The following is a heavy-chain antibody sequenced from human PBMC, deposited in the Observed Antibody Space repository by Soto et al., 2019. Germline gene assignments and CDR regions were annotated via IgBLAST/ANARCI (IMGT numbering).Heavy chain of an antibody. CDR2: VRGRDGST. Sequence: EVQLLESGGGLVQPGASLRLSCAASGFTFTTFDMSWARQAPGKGLEWVSVVRGRDGSTSYADSLKGRFTISKDSSKNMLYLQMNSLRAEDTALYYCAKGAWLDYWGQGPLVTGSS. CDR3: AKGAWLDY. V-gene: IGHV3-23*01. J-gene: IGHJ4*02. CDR1: GFTFTTFD. D-gene: IGHD5-12*01.